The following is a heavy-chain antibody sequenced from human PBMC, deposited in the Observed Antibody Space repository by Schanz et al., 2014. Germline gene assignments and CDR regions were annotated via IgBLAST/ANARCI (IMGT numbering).Heavy chain of an antibody. V-gene: IGHV3-30*19. D-gene: IGHD2-15*01. CDR1: GFTFSSYS. CDR3: ATENWWTVEK. CDR2: ISTDGTNT. J-gene: IGHJ4*02. Sequence: QVQLVESGGGVVQPGGSLRLSCAASGFTFSSYSMHWVRQAPGKGLEWVAAISTDGTNTYYAASVRGRFTISRDNAKKSLYLQMNSLRADNTAVYYCATENWWTVEKWGQGTLVTVSS.